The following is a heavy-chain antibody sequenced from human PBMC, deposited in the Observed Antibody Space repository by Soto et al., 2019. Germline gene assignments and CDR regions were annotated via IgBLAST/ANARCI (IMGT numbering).Heavy chain of an antibody. CDR3: AKGAISSPYSCRDY. D-gene: IGHD2-15*01. J-gene: IGHJ4*02. V-gene: IGHV3-23*01. Sequence: PGGSLRLSCAASGFTFSTYAMSGVRQGPGKGLEWVSVISGSDDRTFYADSVKGRFTISRDNPKNTLYLQMNSLRAEDTAIYYCAKGAISSPYSCRDYWGQGTLVTVSS. CDR1: GFTFSTYA. CDR2: ISGSDDRT.